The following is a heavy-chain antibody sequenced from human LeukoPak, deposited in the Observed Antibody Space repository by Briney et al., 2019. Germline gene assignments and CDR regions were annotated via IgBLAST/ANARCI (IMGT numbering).Heavy chain of an antibody. Sequence: PGGSLRLSCAASGFTFSSYAMHWVRQAPGKGLEWVAVISYDGSNKYYADSVKGRFTISRDNSKNTLYLQMNSLRAEDTAVYYCARELLIFDYGDYDAGMAYAFDIWGQGTMVTVSS. CDR1: GFTFSSYA. CDR3: ARELLIFDYGDYDAGMAYAFDI. J-gene: IGHJ3*02. D-gene: IGHD4-17*01. CDR2: ISYDGSNK. V-gene: IGHV3-30-3*01.